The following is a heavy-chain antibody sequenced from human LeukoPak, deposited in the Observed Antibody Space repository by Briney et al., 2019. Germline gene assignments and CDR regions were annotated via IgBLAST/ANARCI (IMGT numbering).Heavy chain of an antibody. CDR1: GFTFSSYA. J-gene: IGHJ4*02. Sequence: PGGSLRLSCTASGFTFSSYAMSWVRQAPGKGLEWVSAISGSGGSTYYADSVKGRFTISRDNSKNTLYLQMNSLRAEDTAVYYCAKDYGSGSYYGYWGQGTLVTVSS. CDR2: ISGSGGST. V-gene: IGHV3-23*01. D-gene: IGHD3-10*01. CDR3: AKDYGSGSYYGY.